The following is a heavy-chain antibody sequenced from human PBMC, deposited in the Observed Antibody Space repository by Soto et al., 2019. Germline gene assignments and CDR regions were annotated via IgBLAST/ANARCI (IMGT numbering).Heavy chain of an antibody. Sequence: EVQVVESGGALVQPGGSLRLSCAVSGATVRRNHMSWVRQAPGKGLECVSVIYVDGRTYYAASVKGRFTVSRDNSKPTLYLQLTNLRAEGRARYYCARDRPDYWDYLRWGQGTLVAVSS. CDR3: ARDRPDYWDYLR. CDR2: IYVDGRT. J-gene: IGHJ4*02. CDR1: GATVRRNH. D-gene: IGHD4-17*01. V-gene: IGHV3-66*01.